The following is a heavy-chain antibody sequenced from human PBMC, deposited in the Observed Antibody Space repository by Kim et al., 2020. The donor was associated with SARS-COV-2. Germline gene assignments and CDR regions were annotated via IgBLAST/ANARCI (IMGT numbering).Heavy chain of an antibody. CDR2: IDPSDSYT. J-gene: IGHJ6*02. Sequence: GESLKISCKGSGYSFTSYWISWVRQMPGKGLEWMGRIDPSDSYTNYSPSFQGHVTISADKSISTAYLQWSSLKASDTAMYYCASLIAAAGHFYYYYGMDVWGQGTTVTVSS. CDR1: GYSFTSYW. V-gene: IGHV5-10-1*01. D-gene: IGHD6-13*01. CDR3: ASLIAAAGHFYYYYGMDV.